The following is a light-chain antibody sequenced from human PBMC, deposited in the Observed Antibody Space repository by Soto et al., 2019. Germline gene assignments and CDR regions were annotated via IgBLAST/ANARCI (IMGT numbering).Light chain of an antibody. CDR1: QSVRSN. CDR3: QQYINWPPLT. Sequence: EIVLTQSPATLSVSTGERATLSCRASQSVRSNLAWYQQQPGQGPRLLIFGASTRATNIPARFSGSGSGTEFTLTISSLQSEDFAVYYCQQYINWPPLTVGGGTRLEI. J-gene: IGKJ5*01. CDR2: GAS. V-gene: IGKV3-15*01.